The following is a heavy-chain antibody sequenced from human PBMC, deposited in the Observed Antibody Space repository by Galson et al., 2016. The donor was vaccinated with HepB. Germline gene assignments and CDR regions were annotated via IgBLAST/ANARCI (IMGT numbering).Heavy chain of an antibody. J-gene: IGHJ6*02. CDR1: GYRLTDYW. V-gene: IGHV5-10-1*01. Sequence: QSGAEVKEPGESLRISCQGSGYRLTDYWITWVRQVPGKGLQWMGRIDPDDYYTNYSPSFQVHVTISVDKSINTAYLQWSTLKASYTAIYYCARALEYGSRNYYDYYAMDVWGPGTTVIVSS. CDR2: IDPDDYYT. CDR3: ARALEYGSRNYYDYYAMDV. D-gene: IGHD4-17*01.